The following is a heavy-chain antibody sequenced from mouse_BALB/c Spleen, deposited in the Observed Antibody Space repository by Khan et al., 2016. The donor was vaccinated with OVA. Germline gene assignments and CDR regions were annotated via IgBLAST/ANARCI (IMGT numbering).Heavy chain of an antibody. CDR3: ASALGY. J-gene: IGHJ3*01. CDR2: ISYSGST. CDR1: GYSITSDYS. V-gene: IGHV3-2*02. Sequence: EVQLQESGPGLVKPSQSLSLTCTVTGYSITSDYSWNWIRQFPGNRLEWMGYISYSGSTSYTPSLKSRTSITRDTSKNQFFLQLNSVTAEDTATDYCASALGYWGQGTLVTVSA.